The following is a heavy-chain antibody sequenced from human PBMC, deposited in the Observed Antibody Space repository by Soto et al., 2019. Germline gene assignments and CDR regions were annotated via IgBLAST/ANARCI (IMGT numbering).Heavy chain of an antibody. V-gene: IGHV4-31*03. CDR3: ARGRPGGYYFDY. J-gene: IGHJ4*02. CDR2: IYYSGST. Sequence: QVQLQESGPGLVKPSQTLSLTCTVSGGSISSGGYYWSWIRQHPGKGLEWIGYIYYSGSTYYNPSLKSRVTISVDTSNNQFSLKLSSVTAADTAVYYCARGRPGGYYFDYWGQGTLVTVSS. D-gene: IGHD3-10*01. CDR1: GGSISSGGYY.